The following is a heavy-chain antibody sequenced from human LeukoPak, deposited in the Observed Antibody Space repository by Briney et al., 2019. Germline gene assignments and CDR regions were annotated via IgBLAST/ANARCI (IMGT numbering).Heavy chain of an antibody. V-gene: IGHV3-7*03. CDR3: ARSSGSYYWDYFDY. CDR2: IKLDGSEK. CDR1: GFTFSGYW. D-gene: IGHD1-26*01. Sequence: GGSLRLSCVASGFTFSGYWMSWVRQAPGKGLEWVANIKLDGSEKFYVDSVKGRFTISRDNSKNTLYLQMNSLRAEDTAVYYCARSSGSYYWDYFDYWGQGTLVTVSS. J-gene: IGHJ4*02.